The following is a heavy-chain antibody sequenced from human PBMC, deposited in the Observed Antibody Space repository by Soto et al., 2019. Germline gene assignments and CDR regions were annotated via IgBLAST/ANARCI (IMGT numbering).Heavy chain of an antibody. CDR2: IIPILGIA. V-gene: IGHV1-69*02. D-gene: IGHD3-22*01. Sequence: SVKVSCKASGGTFSSYTISWVRQAPGQGLEWMGRIIPILGIANYAQKFQGRVTITADKSTSTAYMELSSLRSEDTAVYYCASNSLREITYYYDSGGYYFDYWG. J-gene: IGHJ4*01. CDR1: GGTFSSYT. CDR3: ASNSLREITYYYDSGGYYFDY.